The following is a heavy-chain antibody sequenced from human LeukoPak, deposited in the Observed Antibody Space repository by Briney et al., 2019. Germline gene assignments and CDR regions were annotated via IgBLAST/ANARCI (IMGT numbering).Heavy chain of an antibody. J-gene: IGHJ6*02. CDR1: GGSISSGDYY. D-gene: IGHD3-10*01. CDR2: IYYSGST. CDR3: ARHNPYYGSGTNGMDV. Sequence: SQTLSLTCTVSGGSISSGDYYWSWIRQPPGKGLEWIGYIYYSGSTNYNPSLKSRVTISVDTSKNQFSLKLSSVTAADTAVYYCARHNPYYGSGTNGMDVWGQGTTVTVSS. V-gene: IGHV4-30-4*01.